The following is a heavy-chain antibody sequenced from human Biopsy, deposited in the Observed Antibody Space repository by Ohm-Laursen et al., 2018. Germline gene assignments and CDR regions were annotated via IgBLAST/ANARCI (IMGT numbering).Heavy chain of an antibody. CDR1: GGTFQKYG. CDR2: IIPMLGTV. V-gene: IGHV1-69*10. D-gene: IGHD3-10*01. Sequence: ASVKVSCKASGGTFQKYGVTWVRQAPGQGLEWMGGIIPMLGTVQYARKLRGRVTITADKPTSTAYMELTSLTPDDTAVYYCARDTLMAQHLVPGENWFDPWGQGTLVTVSS. CDR3: ARDTLMAQHLVPGENWFDP. J-gene: IGHJ5*02.